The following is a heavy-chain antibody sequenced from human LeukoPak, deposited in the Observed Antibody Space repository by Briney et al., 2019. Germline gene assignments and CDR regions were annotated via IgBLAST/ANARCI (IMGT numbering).Heavy chain of an antibody. CDR2: IRYDGTDK. D-gene: IGHD3-10*01. J-gene: IGHJ3*02. V-gene: IGHV3-30*02. CDR3: ARADPGNDAFDI. CDR1: GFSFSDYG. Sequence: PGGSLRLSCAASGFSFSDYGMHWVRQAPGKGLEWVAFIRYDGTDKYYADSVKGRFTISRDNSKNTLYLQMNSLRAEDTAVYYCARADPGNDAFDIWGQGTMVTVSS.